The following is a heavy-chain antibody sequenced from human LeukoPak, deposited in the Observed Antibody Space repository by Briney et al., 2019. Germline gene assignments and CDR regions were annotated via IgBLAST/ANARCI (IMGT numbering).Heavy chain of an antibody. Sequence: GGSLRLSCAASGFTFSSYGMHWVRQAPGKGQEWVAVIWYDGSNKYYADSVKGRFTISRDNSKNTLYLQMNSLRAEDTAVYYCARAPLVPAALYYFDYWGQGTLVTVSS. D-gene: IGHD2-2*01. V-gene: IGHV3-33*01. CDR3: ARAPLVPAALYYFDY. J-gene: IGHJ4*02. CDR2: IWYDGSNK. CDR1: GFTFSSYG.